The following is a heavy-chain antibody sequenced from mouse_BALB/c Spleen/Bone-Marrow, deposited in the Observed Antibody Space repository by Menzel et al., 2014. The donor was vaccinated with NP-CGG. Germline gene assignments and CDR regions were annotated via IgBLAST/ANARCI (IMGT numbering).Heavy chain of an antibody. Sequence: EVMLLESGGALMKPGGALKLSCAASGFTFSDYYMYWVRQTPEKRLEWVATISNGGSYTYYPGSVKGGFTISRDNAKNNLYLQMSSLKSEDTAMYYCARDSLYYYGSSYGYFDVWGAGTTVTVSS. V-gene: IGHV5-4*02. J-gene: IGHJ1*01. CDR3: ARDSLYYYGSSYGYFDV. D-gene: IGHD1-1*01. CDR2: ISNGGSYT. CDR1: GFTFSDYY.